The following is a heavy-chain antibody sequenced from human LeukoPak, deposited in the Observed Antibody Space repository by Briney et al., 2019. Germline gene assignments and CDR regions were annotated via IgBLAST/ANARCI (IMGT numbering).Heavy chain of an antibody. J-gene: IGHJ4*02. Sequence: SETLSLTCAVYVGSFSGYYWTWIRQPPGKGLAWIGEINHSGSSNYNPSLKSRVTISVDTSKNQFSLKLTSVTAADTAVYYCAGSRDGYSDYWGQGTLVTVSS. CDR1: VGSFSGYY. CDR3: AGSRDGYSDY. CDR2: INHSGSS. V-gene: IGHV4-34*01. D-gene: IGHD5-24*01.